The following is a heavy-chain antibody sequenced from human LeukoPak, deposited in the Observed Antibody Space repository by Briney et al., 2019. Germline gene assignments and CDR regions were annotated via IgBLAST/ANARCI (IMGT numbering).Heavy chain of an antibody. D-gene: IGHD6-19*01. CDR3: AARSVTNSSGWYSPIDY. J-gene: IGHJ4*02. CDR2: IVVGSGNT. Sequence: SVKVSCKASGFTFTSSAMQWVRQARGQRLEWIGWIVVGSGNTNYAQKFQERVTITRDMSTSTAYMELSSLRSEDTAVYYCAARSVTNSSGWYSPIDYWGQGTLVTVSS. CDR1: GFTFTSSA. V-gene: IGHV1-58*02.